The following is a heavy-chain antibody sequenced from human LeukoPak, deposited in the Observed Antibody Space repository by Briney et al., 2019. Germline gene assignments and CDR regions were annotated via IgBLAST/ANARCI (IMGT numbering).Heavy chain of an antibody. D-gene: IGHD3-10*01. CDR2: INPNSGGT. CDR1: GYTFTSYY. Sequence: ASVKVSCKASGYTFTSYYMHWVRQAPGQGLEWMGWINPNSGGTNYAQKFQGRVTMTRDTSISTAYMELSRLRSDDTAVYYCARNPQLLWFGELFWFDPLGPGNPGHRLL. CDR3: ARNPQLLWFGELFWFDP. V-gene: IGHV1-2*02. J-gene: IGHJ5*02.